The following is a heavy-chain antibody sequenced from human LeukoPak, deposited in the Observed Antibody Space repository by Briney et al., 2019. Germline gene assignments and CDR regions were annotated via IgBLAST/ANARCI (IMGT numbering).Heavy chain of an antibody. V-gene: IGHV3-23*01. D-gene: IGHD1-14*01. Sequence: PGGSLRLSCAASGLAFSSSTMSWVRQAPGKGLECVSIISGSSAATYYTDSVTGRFTISRDNSKNTLFLQMNSLRAEDTAVYYCAGRPSGEGLAPLDYWGQGALVAVSS. CDR1: GLAFSSST. CDR3: AGRPSGEGLAPLDY. J-gene: IGHJ4*02. CDR2: ISGSSAAT.